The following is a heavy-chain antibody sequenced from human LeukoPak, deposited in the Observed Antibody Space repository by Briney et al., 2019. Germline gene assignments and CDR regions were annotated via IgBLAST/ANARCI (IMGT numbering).Heavy chain of an antibody. V-gene: IGHV1-2*02. CDR3: ARGRSDGYNRLDY. D-gene: IGHD5-24*01. Sequence: ASVKVSCKASGYTFTGYYMHWVRQAPGQGLEWMGWINPNSGGKNYAQKFQGRVTMTRDTSISTAYMELSRLRSDDTAVYYCARGRSDGYNRLDYWGQGTLVTVSS. J-gene: IGHJ4*02. CDR1: GYTFTGYY. CDR2: INPNSGGK.